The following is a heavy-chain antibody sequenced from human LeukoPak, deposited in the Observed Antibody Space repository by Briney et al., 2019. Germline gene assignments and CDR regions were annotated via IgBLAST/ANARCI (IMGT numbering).Heavy chain of an antibody. Sequence: GGSLRLSCAASGFTFTNYGMHWVRQAPGKGLEWVALLKYDGYYKYYSDSVKGRFTISSDTSKNTLYLQMNSLRAEDTAVYYCARDLSPVVRASPMGYWGQGTPVTVS. CDR2: LKYDGYYK. D-gene: IGHD3-10*01. V-gene: IGHV3-30*03. CDR1: GFTFTNYG. J-gene: IGHJ4*02. CDR3: ARDLSPVVRASPMGY.